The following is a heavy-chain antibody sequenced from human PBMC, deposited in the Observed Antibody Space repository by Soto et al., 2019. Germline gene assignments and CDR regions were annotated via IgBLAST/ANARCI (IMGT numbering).Heavy chain of an antibody. CDR1: GGTFSSYA. J-gene: IGHJ4*02. CDR2: IIPIFGTA. CDR3: ARDSYYDSSGPEFDY. V-gene: IGHV1-69*13. Sequence: ASVKVSCKASGGTFSSYAISWVRQAPGQGLEWMGGIIPIFGTANYAQKFQGRVTITADESTSTAYMELSSLRSEDTAVYYCARDSYYDSSGPEFDYWGQGTLVTVSS. D-gene: IGHD3-22*01.